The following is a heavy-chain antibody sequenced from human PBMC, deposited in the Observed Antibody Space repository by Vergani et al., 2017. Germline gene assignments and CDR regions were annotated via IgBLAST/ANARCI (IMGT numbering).Heavy chain of an antibody. Sequence: QVQLQQWGAGLLQPSETLSLTCAVYGGSFSGYYWSWIRQPPGKGLEWIGEINHSGSTNYNPSLKSRVTISVDTSKNQFSLKLSSVTAADTAVYYCARGSRRRYYYDSSGYYPRYFDYWGQGTLVTVSS. CDR3: ARGSRRRYYYDSSGYYPRYFDY. D-gene: IGHD3-22*01. CDR1: GGSFSGYY. J-gene: IGHJ4*02. V-gene: IGHV4-34*01. CDR2: INHSGST.